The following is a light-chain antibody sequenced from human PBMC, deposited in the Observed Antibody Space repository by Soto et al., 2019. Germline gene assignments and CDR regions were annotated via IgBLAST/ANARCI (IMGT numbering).Light chain of an antibody. J-gene: IGKJ1*01. CDR2: TAS. Sequence: EIVMTHSPGTLSVSPGERVTLSCRASQSVTRNLAWYQQQPGQAPRLLIHTASTRATGIPARFSGSGSGTAFTLTISSLQSEDFAIYYCQQYNNWPWTFGQGTKVDIK. CDR3: QQYNNWPWT. V-gene: IGKV3-15*01. CDR1: QSVTRN.